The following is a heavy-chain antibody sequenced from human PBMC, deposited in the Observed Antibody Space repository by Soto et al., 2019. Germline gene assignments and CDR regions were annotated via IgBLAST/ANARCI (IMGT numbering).Heavy chain of an antibody. Sequence: LSLTCTVSAGSITTSYWSWIRQPLGKALEWIGYISYRGSTNYNPSLKSRLTISIDTSKSQISLKLTSMTTADTAVYYCASSGIVGREVNTWFDPWGQGTLVTVSS. CDR3: ASSGIVGREVNTWFDP. J-gene: IGHJ5*02. D-gene: IGHD3-22*01. CDR1: AGSITTSY. CDR2: ISYRGST. V-gene: IGHV4-59*01.